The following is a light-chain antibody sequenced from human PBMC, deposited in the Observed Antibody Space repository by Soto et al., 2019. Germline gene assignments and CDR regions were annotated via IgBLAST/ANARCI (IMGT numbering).Light chain of an antibody. CDR3: SSYTSSSTLV. CDR2: EVS. Sequence: QSALTQPASVSGSPGQSITISCTGTSSDVGGYNYVSWYQQHPGKAPKLMIYEVSNRPSGVSNRFSGSKSGNTASLTISGLQAEDEADYYCSSYTSSSTLVFGGGTKATV. CDR1: SSDVGGYNY. V-gene: IGLV2-14*01. J-gene: IGLJ3*02.